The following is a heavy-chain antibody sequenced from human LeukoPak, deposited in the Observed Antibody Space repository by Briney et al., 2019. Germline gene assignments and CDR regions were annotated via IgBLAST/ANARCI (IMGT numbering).Heavy chain of an antibody. V-gene: IGHV5-51*01. D-gene: IGHD3-10*01. Sequence: GESPKISCKGSGYSFTSYWIGWVRQMPGKGLEWMGIIYPGDSDTRYSPSFQGQVTISADKSISTAYLQWSSLKASDTAMYYCARLFGFRESLGWFDPWGQGTLVTVSS. CDR2: IYPGDSDT. CDR1: GYSFTSYW. CDR3: ARLFGFRESLGWFDP. J-gene: IGHJ5*02.